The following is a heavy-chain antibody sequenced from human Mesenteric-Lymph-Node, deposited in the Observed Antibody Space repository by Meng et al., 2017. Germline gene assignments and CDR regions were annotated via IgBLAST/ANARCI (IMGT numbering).Heavy chain of an antibody. CDR1: DGSISSYS. D-gene: IGHD2-2*01. CDR2: IDTSGNT. CDR3: AHPSYCSSTSCYAGRHGMDV. J-gene: IGHJ6*02. Sequence: GSLRLSCTVSDGSISSYSWSWIRQPAGKGLEWIGHIDTSGNTNYYPSLKSRVTMSVDTSKNQFSLKLNSVTAEDTAVYYCAHPSYCSSTSCYAGRHGMDVWGQGTTVTVSS. V-gene: IGHV4-4*07.